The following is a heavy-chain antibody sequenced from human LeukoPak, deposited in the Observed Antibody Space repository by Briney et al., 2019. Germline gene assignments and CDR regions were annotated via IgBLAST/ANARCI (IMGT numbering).Heavy chain of an antibody. J-gene: IGHJ4*02. Sequence: SVKVSCKASGYTFTSYGISWVRQAPGQGLEWMGGIIPIFGTANYAQKFQGRVTITADESTSTAYMELSSLRSEDTAVYYCARDRVDSSGYYYYFDYWGQGTLVTVSS. V-gene: IGHV1-69*13. CDR3: ARDRVDSSGYYYYFDY. CDR1: GYTFTSYG. CDR2: IIPIFGTA. D-gene: IGHD3-22*01.